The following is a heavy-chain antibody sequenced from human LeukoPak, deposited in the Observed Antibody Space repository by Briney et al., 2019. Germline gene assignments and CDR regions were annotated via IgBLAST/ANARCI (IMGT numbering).Heavy chain of an antibody. CDR2: INPNSGGT. Sequence: ASVKVSCKASGHTFTDYYMHWVRQAPGQGLEWMGWINPNSGGTNYAQKFQGRVTMTRDTSISTAYMELSRLRSDDTAVYYCAKTLPPQYQLLRWGQGTLVTVSS. CDR3: AKTLPPQYQLLR. V-gene: IGHV1-2*02. D-gene: IGHD2-2*01. J-gene: IGHJ4*02. CDR1: GHTFTDYY.